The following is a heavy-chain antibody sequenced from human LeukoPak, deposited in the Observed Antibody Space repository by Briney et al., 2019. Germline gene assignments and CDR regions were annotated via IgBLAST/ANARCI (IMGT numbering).Heavy chain of an antibody. V-gene: IGHV1-24*01. J-gene: IGHJ5*02. CDR1: GYTLTELS. D-gene: IGHD3-16*01. Sequence: ASVKVSCKVSGYTLTELSMHWVRQAPGKGREWMGGFDPEDGETIYAQKFQGRVTMTEDTSTDTAYMALSSLRSEDTGVYYCATDLRGLGELGGPGAAYNWFDPWGQGPLVTVSS. CDR3: ATDLRGLGELGGPGAAYNWFDP. CDR2: FDPEDGET.